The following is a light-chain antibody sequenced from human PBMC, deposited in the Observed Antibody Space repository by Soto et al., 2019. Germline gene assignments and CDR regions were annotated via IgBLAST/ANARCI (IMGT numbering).Light chain of an antibody. CDR3: QQYDMSHELT. V-gene: IGKV3-20*01. CDR2: GAS. J-gene: IGKJ4*01. Sequence: EIVLTQSPGTLSLSPGERATLFCRASQSIATSQLAWYQQKPGQAPRLLIGASTRATGIPDRFSDSGSGTDFTLTINRLEPEDFAVYYCQQYDMSHELTFGGGTKVDIK. CDR1: QSIATSQ.